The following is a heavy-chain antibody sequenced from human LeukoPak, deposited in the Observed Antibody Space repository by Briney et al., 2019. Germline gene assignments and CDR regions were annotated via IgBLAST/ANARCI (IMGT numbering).Heavy chain of an antibody. Sequence: ASVKVSCKASGGTFSSYAISWVRQAPGQWLEWMGGIIPIFGTANYAQKFQGRVTITADESTSTAYMELSSLRSEDTAVYYCARAPIVVVPAGYYYYMDVWGKGTTVTVSS. D-gene: IGHD2-2*01. J-gene: IGHJ6*03. CDR3: ARAPIVVVPAGYYYYMDV. CDR2: IIPIFGTA. CDR1: GGTFSSYA. V-gene: IGHV1-69*13.